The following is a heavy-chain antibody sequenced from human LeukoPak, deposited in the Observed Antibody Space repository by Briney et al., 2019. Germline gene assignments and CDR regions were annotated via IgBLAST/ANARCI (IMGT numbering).Heavy chain of an antibody. J-gene: IGHJ5*02. D-gene: IGHD6-19*01. CDR1: GYSFTSYW. Sequence: GESLRISCKGSGYSFTSYWISWVRQMPGKGLXXXGRIDPSDSYTNYSPSFQGHVTISADKSISTAYLQWSSLKASDTAMYYCARQDRAVAGTLRNWFDPWGQGTLVTVSS. CDR2: IDPSDSYT. CDR3: ARQDRAVAGTLRNWFDP. V-gene: IGHV5-10-1*01.